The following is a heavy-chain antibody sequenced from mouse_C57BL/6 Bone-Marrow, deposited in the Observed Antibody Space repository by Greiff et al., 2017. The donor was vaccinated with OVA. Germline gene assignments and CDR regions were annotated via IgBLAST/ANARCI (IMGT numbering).Heavy chain of an antibody. V-gene: IGHV1-15*01. D-gene: IGHD2-3*01. CDR1: GYTFTDYE. CDR3: TRCDDCYYFFAY. J-gene: IGHJ3*01. CDR2: IDPETGGT. Sequence: VKLMESGAELVRPGASVTLSCKASGYTFTDYEMHWVKQTPVHGLEWIGAIDPETGGTAYNQKFKGKAILTADKSSSTAYMELRSLTSEDSAVYYCTRCDDCYYFFAYWGQGTLVTVSA.